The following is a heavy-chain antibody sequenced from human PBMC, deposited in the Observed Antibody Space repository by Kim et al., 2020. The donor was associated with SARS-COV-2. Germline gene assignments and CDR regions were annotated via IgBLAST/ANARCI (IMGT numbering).Heavy chain of an antibody. CDR2: IIPIFGTA. J-gene: IGHJ5*02. Sequence: SVKVSCKASGGTFSSYAISWVRQAPGQGLEWMGGIIPIFGTANYAQKFQGRVTITADESTSTAYMELSSLRSEDTAVYYCARAHGGPYGSGSYYFWFDPWGQGTLVTVSS. CDR1: GGTFSSYA. CDR3: ARAHGGPYGSGSYYFWFDP. D-gene: IGHD3-10*01. V-gene: IGHV1-69*13.